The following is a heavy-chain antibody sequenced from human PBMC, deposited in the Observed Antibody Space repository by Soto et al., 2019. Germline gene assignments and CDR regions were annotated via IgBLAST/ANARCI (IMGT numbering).Heavy chain of an antibody. D-gene: IGHD3-9*01. Sequence: NPSETLSLTCTVSGGSISTPGYSWSWIRQPPGKAPEWIGYVYHNGNAYPKPSLKSRVTISLDGAKNQFSLKLTSVTAADTAVYYCARASQCKSYFDCFAWLDYWGQGTLVTVSS. CDR3: ARASQCKSYFDCFAWLDY. CDR2: VYHNGNA. V-gene: IGHV4-30-2*01. J-gene: IGHJ4*02. CDR1: GGSISTPGYS.